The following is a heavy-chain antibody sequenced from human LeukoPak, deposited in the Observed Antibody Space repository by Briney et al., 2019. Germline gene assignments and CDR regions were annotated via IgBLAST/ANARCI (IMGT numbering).Heavy chain of an antibody. J-gene: IGHJ6*02. CDR3: AKDTAMVTNYYYYGMDV. Sequence: GGSLRLSCAVSGFTFSSYAMSWVRQAPGKGLEWVSAISGSGGSTYYADSVKGRFTISRDNSKNTLYLQMNSLRAEDTAVYYCAKDTAMVTNYYYYGMDVWGQGTTVTVSS. D-gene: IGHD5-18*01. CDR1: GFTFSSYA. CDR2: ISGSGGST. V-gene: IGHV3-23*01.